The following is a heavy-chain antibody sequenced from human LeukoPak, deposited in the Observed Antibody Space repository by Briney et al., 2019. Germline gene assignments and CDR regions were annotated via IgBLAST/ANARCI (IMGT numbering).Heavy chain of an antibody. Sequence: GGTLRVSCVASGFNFSYYDMYWVRQAPGKGLEWLSYNSSFGNIIYSADSLEGRFTLSRDNAKNSLYLQMHSLRVEDTAVYYCARAFCSGGHCYQGAFDYWGQGTLVTVSS. CDR2: NSSFGNII. J-gene: IGHJ4*02. CDR1: GFNFSYYD. D-gene: IGHD2-21*02. V-gene: IGHV3-48*03. CDR3: ARAFCSGGHCYQGAFDY.